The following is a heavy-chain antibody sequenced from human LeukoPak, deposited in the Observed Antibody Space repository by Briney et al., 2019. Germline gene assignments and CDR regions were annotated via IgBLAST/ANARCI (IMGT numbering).Heavy chain of an antibody. J-gene: IGHJ4*02. Sequence: GASVKVSCKASGYTFTGYDINWVRQATGQGLEWMGWMNPNSGNTGYAQKFQGRVTMTRNTSISTAYMELSSLRSEDTAVYYCASGGTHTELFDYWGQGTLVTVSS. CDR1: GYTFTGYD. CDR3: ASGGTHTELFDY. V-gene: IGHV1-8*01. CDR2: MNPNSGNT. D-gene: IGHD1-7*01.